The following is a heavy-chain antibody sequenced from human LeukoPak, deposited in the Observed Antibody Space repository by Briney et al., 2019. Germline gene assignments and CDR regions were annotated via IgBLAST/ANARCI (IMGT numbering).Heavy chain of an antibody. V-gene: IGHV1-8*01. D-gene: IGHD3-9*01. CDR2: MNPNSGNT. J-gene: IGHJ6*02. CDR1: GYTFTSYD. CDR3: ARHQLRYFDWSITYLDV. Sequence: GASVKVSCKASGYTFTSYDINWVRQATGQGLEWMGWMNPNSGNTGYAQKFQGRVTMTRNTSISTAYMELSSLRSEDTAVYYCARHQLRYFDWSITYLDVWGQGTTVTVSS.